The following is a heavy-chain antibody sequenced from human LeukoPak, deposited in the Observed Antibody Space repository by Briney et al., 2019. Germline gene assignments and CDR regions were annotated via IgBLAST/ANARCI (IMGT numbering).Heavy chain of an antibody. CDR2: TNGNGAKT. Sequence: PGGSLRLSCTASGFTFSSYALSWVRQAPGQGLEWVSATNGNGAKTYYAGSVKGRFTISRDNSKNTLYLQMNSLRVEDTAVYYCAKDRRYSFDYWGQGILVTVSS. V-gene: IGHV3-23*01. CDR1: GFTFSSYA. CDR3: AKDRRYSFDY. J-gene: IGHJ4*02. D-gene: IGHD3-10*01.